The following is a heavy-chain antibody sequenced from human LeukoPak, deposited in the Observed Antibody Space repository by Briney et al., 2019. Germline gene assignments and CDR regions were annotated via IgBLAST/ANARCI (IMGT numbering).Heavy chain of an antibody. CDR2: INHSGST. CDR1: GGSFSGYD. Sequence: SETLSLTCAVYGGSFSGYDWSWIRQPPGKGLEWIGEINHSGSTNYNPSLKSRVTISVDTSKNQFSLKLSSVTAADTAVYYCARRPITMVRGARKPYYYYGMDVWGKGTTVTVSS. D-gene: IGHD3-10*01. CDR3: ARRPITMVRGARKPYYYYGMDV. J-gene: IGHJ6*04. V-gene: IGHV4-34*01.